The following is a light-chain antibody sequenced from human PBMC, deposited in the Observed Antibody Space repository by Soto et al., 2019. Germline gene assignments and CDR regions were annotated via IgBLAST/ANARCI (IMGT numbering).Light chain of an antibody. CDR3: QQYGSSPMYT. V-gene: IGKV3-20*01. CDR1: QSVSSSY. J-gene: IGKJ2*01. Sequence: EIVLTQSPGTLSLSPGERATLSCRASQSVSSSYLAWYQQKPGQAPRLLIYGASSRATVLPDRFSVSGSGTDFTLTIRRREPEDFAVDYCQQYGSSPMYTFGQGTKLEIK. CDR2: GAS.